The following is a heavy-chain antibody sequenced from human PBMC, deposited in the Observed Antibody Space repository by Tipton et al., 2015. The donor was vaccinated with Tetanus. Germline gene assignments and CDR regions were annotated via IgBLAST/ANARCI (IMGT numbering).Heavy chain of an antibody. CDR3: AREVPAAGHFDS. Sequence: TLSLTCAVSGGSISSSKLWSWVRQPPGKGLEWVGEMYDSGLTNHNPSLKSRVTISIDKSKNHFSLGLSSVTAADTAVYFCAREVPAAGHFDSWGQGTLVTVSS. V-gene: IGHV4-4*01. CDR2: MYDSGLT. D-gene: IGHD2-2*01. J-gene: IGHJ4*02. CDR1: GGSISSSKL.